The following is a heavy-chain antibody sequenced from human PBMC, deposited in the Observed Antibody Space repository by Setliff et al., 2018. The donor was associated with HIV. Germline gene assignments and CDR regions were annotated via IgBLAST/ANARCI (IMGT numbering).Heavy chain of an antibody. J-gene: IGHJ3*02. CDR3: ASQFGAYDSSGYEDDAFNI. Sequence: ASVKVSCKASGYSFTDHDMHWVRQAPGQGLEWMGWINPRSGGTNYAQKFQGSVTMTRDTSISTAYMELRRLRSDDTAVYYCASQFGAYDSSGYEDDAFNIWGQGTMVTVSS. V-gene: IGHV1-2*02. D-gene: IGHD3-22*01. CDR1: GYSFTDHD. CDR2: INPRSGGT.